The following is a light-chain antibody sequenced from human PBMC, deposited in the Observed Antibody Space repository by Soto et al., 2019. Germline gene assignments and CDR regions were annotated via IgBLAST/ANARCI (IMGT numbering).Light chain of an antibody. CDR3: QQRNYWPRT. CDR1: QTIGTY. CDR2: DAS. J-gene: IGKJ1*01. Sequence: EIVLTQSPVTLSLSPGERATLSCRASQTIGTYLAWYQQKPGQPPRLLIYDASNRATGIPARFTGSGSGTDFSLTISSLEPDDFAIYYCQQRNYWPRTLGQGTKVEIK. V-gene: IGKV3-11*01.